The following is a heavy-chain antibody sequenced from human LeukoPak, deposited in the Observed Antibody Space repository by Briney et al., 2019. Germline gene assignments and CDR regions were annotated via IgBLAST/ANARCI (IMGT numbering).Heavy chain of an antibody. V-gene: IGHV3-21*01. Sequence: GGSLRLSRAASGFTLSSYSMNWVRQASGKGLEWVSSISSSSSYIYYADSVKGRFTISRDNAKNSLYLQMNSLRAEDTAVYYCARARSIGSFDYWGQGTLVTVSS. CDR2: ISSSSSYI. CDR1: GFTLSSYS. CDR3: ARARSIGSFDY. D-gene: IGHD3-16*02. J-gene: IGHJ4*02.